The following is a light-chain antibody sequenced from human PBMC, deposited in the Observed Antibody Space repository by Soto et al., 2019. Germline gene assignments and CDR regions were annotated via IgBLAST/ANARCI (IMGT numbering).Light chain of an antibody. V-gene: IGLV1-44*01. CDR2: SNN. CDR1: SSNIGSNT. Sequence: QSVLTQPPSASGTPGQRVTISCSGSSSNIGSNTVNWYQQLPGTAPKHLIFSNNQRPSGVPDRFSGSKSGTSASLAISGLQPEDEAEYYCAAWDDSLSWVFGGGTKLTV. J-gene: IGLJ3*02. CDR3: AAWDDSLSWV.